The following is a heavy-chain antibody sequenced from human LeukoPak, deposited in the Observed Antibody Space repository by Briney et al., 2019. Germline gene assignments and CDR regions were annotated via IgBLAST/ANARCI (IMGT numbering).Heavy chain of an antibody. CDR2: ISSNGGST. Sequence: GGSLRLSCAASGFTLSSYAMHWVRQAPGKGLEYVSAISSNGGSTYYANSVKGRFTISRDNSKNTLYLQMGSLRAENMAVYYCAGGFLGSGGYLTFDYWGQGTLVTVSS. CDR1: GFTLSSYA. V-gene: IGHV3-64*01. CDR3: AGGFLGSGGYLTFDY. D-gene: IGHD2-15*01. J-gene: IGHJ4*02.